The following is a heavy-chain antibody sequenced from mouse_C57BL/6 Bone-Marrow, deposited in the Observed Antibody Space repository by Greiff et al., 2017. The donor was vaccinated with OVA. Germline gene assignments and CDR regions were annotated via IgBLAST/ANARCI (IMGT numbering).Heavy chain of an antibody. CDR1: GYTFTSYW. CDR3: ALYDGSSHWYIDD. V-gene: IGHV1-52*01. D-gene: IGHD1-1*01. Sequence: QVQLQQPGAELVRPGSSVKLSCKASGYTFTSYWMHWVKQRPIQGLEWIGNIDPSDSETHYNQKFKGKATLTVDKSSSTAYMQLSSLTSEDSAVYYCALYDGSSHWYIDDWGTGTTVTVSS. CDR2: IDPSDSET. J-gene: IGHJ1*03.